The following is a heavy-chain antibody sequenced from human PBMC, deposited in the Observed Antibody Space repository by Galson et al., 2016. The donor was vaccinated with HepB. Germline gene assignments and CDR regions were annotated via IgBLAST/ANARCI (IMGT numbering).Heavy chain of an antibody. J-gene: IGHJ4*02. V-gene: IGHV5-51*01. Sequence: QSGAEVKKPGESLKISCKGSGYSFSTYWIGWVRQKPGKGLEWMGFIYPGDSDTTYSPSFEGQVTISADKSISTAYLQWRSLKASDTAVYYCARREWNFDSSGHYAEFWGQGTLVTVSS. CDR2: IYPGDSDT. CDR3: ARREWNFDSSGHYAEF. CDR1: GYSFSTYW. D-gene: IGHD3-22*01.